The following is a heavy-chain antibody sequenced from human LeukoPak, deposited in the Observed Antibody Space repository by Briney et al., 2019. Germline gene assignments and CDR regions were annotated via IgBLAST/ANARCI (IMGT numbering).Heavy chain of an antibody. V-gene: IGHV1-18*01. CDR3: ARDRRYYYGSGRKGPFDY. D-gene: IGHD3-10*01. CDR1: GYTFTSYG. J-gene: IGHJ4*02. Sequence: ASVKVSCKASGYTFTSYGISWVRQAPGQGLEWMGWISAYNGNTNYAQKLQGRVTMTTDTSTSTAYMELRSLRSDDTAVYYCARDRRYYYGSGRKGPFDYWGQGTLVTVSS. CDR2: ISAYNGNT.